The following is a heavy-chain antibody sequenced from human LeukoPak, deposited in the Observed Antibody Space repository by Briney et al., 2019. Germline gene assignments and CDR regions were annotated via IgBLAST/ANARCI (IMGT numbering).Heavy chain of an antibody. Sequence: SETLSLTCAVYGGSFSGYYWSWIRQPPGKGLEWIGEINHSGSTNYNPSLKSRVTISVDTSKNQFSLKLSSVTAADTAVYYCARISSYGYLGFDYWGQGILVTVSS. CDR3: ARISSYGYLGFDY. V-gene: IGHV4-34*01. D-gene: IGHD5-18*01. CDR1: GGSFSGYY. J-gene: IGHJ4*02. CDR2: INHSGST.